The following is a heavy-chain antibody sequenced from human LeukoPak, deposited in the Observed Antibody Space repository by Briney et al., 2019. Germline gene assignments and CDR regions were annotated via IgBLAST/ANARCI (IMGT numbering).Heavy chain of an antibody. CDR3: ARDSHRWLQRGVTFDY. D-gene: IGHD5-24*01. J-gene: IGHJ4*02. CDR1: GFTFSDYY. CDR2: ISSSGSTI. V-gene: IGHV3-11*01. Sequence: GGSLRLSCAASGFTFSDYYMSWIRQAPGKGLEWVSYISSSGSTIYYADSVKGRFTISRDNAENSLYLQMNSLRAEDTAVYYCARDSHRWLQRGVTFDYWGQGTLVTVSS.